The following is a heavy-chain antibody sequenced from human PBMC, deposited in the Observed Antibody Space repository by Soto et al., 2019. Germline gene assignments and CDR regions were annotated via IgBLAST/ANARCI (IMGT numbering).Heavy chain of an antibody. D-gene: IGHD3-3*01. CDR2: ISHDGANK. CDR1: TFVFSVYS. Sequence: QVQLVESGGGVVQPERSLRLSCTTSTFVFSVYSLHWVRQAPGKGLEWVALISHDGANKYYADSVKGRFTISRDNSKDTVYLQMNSLRPEDTAVYFCARDKDHYEFWGVTLDSWGQGTLVTVS. CDR3: ARDKDHYEFWGVTLDS. V-gene: IGHV3-30-3*01. J-gene: IGHJ4*02.